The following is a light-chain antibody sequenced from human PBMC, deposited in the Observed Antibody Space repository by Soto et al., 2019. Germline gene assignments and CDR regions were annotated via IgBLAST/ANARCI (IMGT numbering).Light chain of an antibody. CDR2: DAS. CDR3: QQYGSSPRA. J-gene: IGKJ1*01. CDR1: QSVSNSY. Sequence: EIVLTQSPGTLSLSPGERATLSCRASQSVSNSYLAWYQQKPGQAPRLLIYDASSRATGIPDRFRGSGSGTDFTLIISRLEPEDFAVYYCQQYGSSPRAFGQGTKVEIK. V-gene: IGKV3-20*01.